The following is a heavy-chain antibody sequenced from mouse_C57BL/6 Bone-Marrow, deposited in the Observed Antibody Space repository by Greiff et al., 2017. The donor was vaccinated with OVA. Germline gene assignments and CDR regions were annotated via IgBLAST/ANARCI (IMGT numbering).Heavy chain of an antibody. CDR2: INPSNGGT. J-gene: IGHJ1*03. V-gene: IGHV1-53*01. CDR1: GYTFTSYW. CDR3: ARGRNWDNGWYFDV. Sequence: QVQLQQPGTELVKPGASVKLSCKASGYTFTSYWMHWVKQRPGQGLEWIGNINPSNGGTNYNEKFKSKATLTVDKSSSTAYMQLSSLTAEDSAVYYCARGRNWDNGWYFDVWGTGTTVTVSS. D-gene: IGHD4-1*01.